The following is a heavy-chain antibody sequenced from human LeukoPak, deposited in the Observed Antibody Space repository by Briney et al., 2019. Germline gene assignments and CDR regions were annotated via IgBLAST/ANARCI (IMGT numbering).Heavy chain of an antibody. D-gene: IGHD6-13*01. J-gene: IGHJ4*02. V-gene: IGHV3-74*01. CDR3: VRGAAAAVHYEY. CDR2: INTDGTTT. Sequence: PGGSLRLSCAASGFTFSSYWMHWVRQGPGKGLVWVSRINTDGTTTTYADSVKGRFTISRDNAKNTLYLQMNSLRVEDTAVYYCVRGAAAAVHYEYWGQGTLVSVSS. CDR1: GFTFSSYW.